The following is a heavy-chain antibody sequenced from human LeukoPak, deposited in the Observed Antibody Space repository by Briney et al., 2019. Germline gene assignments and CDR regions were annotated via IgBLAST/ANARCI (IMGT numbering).Heavy chain of an antibody. CDR2: ISSNGGST. Sequence: GGSLRLSCSASGFTFSSYAMHWVRQAPGKGLEYVSAISSNGGSTYYADSVKGRFTISRDNSKNTPYLQMSSLRAEDTAVYYCVKSVYYYDSSGYYLDYWGQGTLVTVSS. D-gene: IGHD3-22*01. CDR3: VKSVYYYDSSGYYLDY. CDR1: GFTFSSYA. V-gene: IGHV3-64D*09. J-gene: IGHJ4*02.